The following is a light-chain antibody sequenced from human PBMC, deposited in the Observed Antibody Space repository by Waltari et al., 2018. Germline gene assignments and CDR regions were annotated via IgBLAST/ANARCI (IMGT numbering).Light chain of an antibody. CDR2: DAA. Sequence: EIVLTQSPATLSLSPGERAPLPCRASQSVSSYLAWYQQKPGQAPRLRIYDAANRATGIPARFSGSGSGTDFTLTISSLEPEDFAVYYCQQRSNWPRTFGQGTKLEIK. V-gene: IGKV3-11*01. J-gene: IGKJ2*01. CDR1: QSVSSY. CDR3: QQRSNWPRT.